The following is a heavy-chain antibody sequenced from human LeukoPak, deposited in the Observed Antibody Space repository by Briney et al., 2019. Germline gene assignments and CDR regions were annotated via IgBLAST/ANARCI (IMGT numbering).Heavy chain of an antibody. CDR1: GFTFSRSA. Sequence: GGSLRLSCAASGFTFSRSAMTWVRQGPGTGLEFVASIIYSGGATYYADSVKGRFTISRDNSKNTLYLQMNSLRAEDTALYYCAKGGLYYDGSEHVYYFDSWGQGTLVTVSS. CDR2: IIYSGGAT. CDR3: AKGGLYYDGSEHVYYFDS. D-gene: IGHD3-22*01. J-gene: IGHJ4*02. V-gene: IGHV3-23*01.